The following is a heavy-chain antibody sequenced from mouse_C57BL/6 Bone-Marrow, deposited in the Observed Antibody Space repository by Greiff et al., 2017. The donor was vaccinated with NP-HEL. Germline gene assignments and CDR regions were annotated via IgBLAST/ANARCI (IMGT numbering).Heavy chain of an antibody. CDR1: GYTFTSYW. CDR3: AREGAYDYDA. Sequence: QVQLKQSGAELVMPGASVKLSCKASGYTFTSYWMHWVKQRPGQGLEWIGEIDPSDSYTNYNQKFKGKSTLTVDKSSSTAYMQLSSLTSEDSAVYYCAREGAYDYDAWGQGTTLTVSS. J-gene: IGHJ2*01. CDR2: IDPSDSYT. V-gene: IGHV1-69*01. D-gene: IGHD2-4*01.